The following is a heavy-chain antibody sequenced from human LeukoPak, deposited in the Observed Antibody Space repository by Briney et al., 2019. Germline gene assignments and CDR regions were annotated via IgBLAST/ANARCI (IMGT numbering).Heavy chain of an antibody. D-gene: IGHD3-22*01. CDR1: GYTFTSYG. J-gene: IGHJ3*02. CDR2: ISAYNGNT. Sequence: ASVKVSCKASGYTFTSYGISWVRQAPGQGLEWMGWISAYNGNTNYAQKLQGRVTMTRDTSTSTVYMELSSLRSEDTAVYYCARSDGYDSSGYYVDAFDIWGQGTMVTVSS. CDR3: ARSDGYDSSGYYVDAFDI. V-gene: IGHV1-18*01.